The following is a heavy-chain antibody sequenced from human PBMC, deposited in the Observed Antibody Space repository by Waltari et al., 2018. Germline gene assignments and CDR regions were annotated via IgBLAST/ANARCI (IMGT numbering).Heavy chain of an antibody. CDR2: SIPVFRSA. V-gene: IGHV1-69*01. D-gene: IGHD1-1*01. CDR3: ARPRTTVGTGLWNDGLQI. J-gene: IGHJ3*02. CDR1: GGTFSNYA. Sequence: QVQLVQSGAEVKKPGSSVKVSCKASGGTFSNYAITWVRPAPGQGLEWMGGSIPVFRSAHYAQNFLDRVTITADESTSTAYMELMGLTSDDTAVYYWARPRTTVGTGLWNDGLQIWGQGTLVTVSS.